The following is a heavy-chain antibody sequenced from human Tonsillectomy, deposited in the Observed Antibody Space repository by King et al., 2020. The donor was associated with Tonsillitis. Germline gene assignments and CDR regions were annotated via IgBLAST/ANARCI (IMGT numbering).Heavy chain of an antibody. J-gene: IGHJ4*02. CDR1: GFTFSSYS. CDR2: ITSSSTYI. CDR3: ARGAQDFDY. V-gene: IGHV3-21*01. Sequence: VQLVESGGGLVKPGGSLRLSCAASGFTFSSYSMNWVRQAPGKGLEWVSSITSSSTYIYYADSVPGRFTISRDNAKNSLFLQMNSLIAEDTAVYYCARGAQDFDYWGQGTLVTVSS.